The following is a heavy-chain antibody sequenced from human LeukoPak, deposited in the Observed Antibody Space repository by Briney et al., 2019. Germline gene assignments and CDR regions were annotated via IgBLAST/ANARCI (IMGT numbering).Heavy chain of an antibody. J-gene: IGHJ4*02. CDR1: GFTFSSYA. CDR3: AKDPDYDSSGYYVY. Sequence: GGSLRLSCAASGFTFSSYAMSRVRQAPGKGLEWVSAISGSGGSTYYADSVKGRFTISRDNSKNTLYLQMNSLRAEDTAVYYCAKDPDYDSSGYYVYWGQGTLVTVSS. V-gene: IGHV3-23*01. CDR2: ISGSGGST. D-gene: IGHD3-22*01.